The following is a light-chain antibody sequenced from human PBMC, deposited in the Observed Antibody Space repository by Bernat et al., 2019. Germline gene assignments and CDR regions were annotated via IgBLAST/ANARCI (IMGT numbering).Light chain of an antibody. CDR2: DVN. V-gene: IGLV2-11*01. CDR3: CSYAGSVYV. Sequence: QSALTQPRSVSGSPGQSVTISCTGTSSDVGGYNYVSWYQQHPGKAPKFMIHDVNKRPSGVPDRFSGSKSGNTAFLTISGLQAEDEADYYCCSYAGSVYVFGTGTKVTVL. J-gene: IGLJ1*01. CDR1: SSDVGGYNY.